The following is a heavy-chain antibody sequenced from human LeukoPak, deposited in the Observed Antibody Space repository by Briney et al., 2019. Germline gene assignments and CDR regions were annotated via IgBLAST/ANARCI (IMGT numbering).Heavy chain of an antibody. J-gene: IGHJ5*02. Sequence: GGSLRLSCAASGFTFSSYEMNWVRQAPGKGLEWVSYISSSGSTIYYADSVKGRFTISRDNAKNSLYLQMNSLRAEDTAVYYCARALRSSGSYNWFDPWGQGTLVTVSS. D-gene: IGHD6-19*01. CDR2: ISSSGSTI. V-gene: IGHV3-48*03. CDR3: ARALRSSGSYNWFDP. CDR1: GFTFSSYE.